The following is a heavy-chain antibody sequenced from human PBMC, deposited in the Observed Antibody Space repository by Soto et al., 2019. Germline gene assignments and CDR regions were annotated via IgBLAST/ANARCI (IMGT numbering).Heavy chain of an antibody. D-gene: IGHD2-2*01. CDR1: GFTFSSFA. Sequence: EVQLLESGGGLVQPGGSLRLSCAASGFTFSSFAMTWVRQAPGAGLEWVSSISNSGETTYYSYSVEGRFTSSRDISKNMVYLQLTSRRAEDTAVYFCVQDWAGNRCPCMVVWGQGARVTVSS. CDR2: ISNSGETT. J-gene: IGHJ6*02. V-gene: IGHV3-23*01. CDR3: VQDWAGNRCPCMVV.